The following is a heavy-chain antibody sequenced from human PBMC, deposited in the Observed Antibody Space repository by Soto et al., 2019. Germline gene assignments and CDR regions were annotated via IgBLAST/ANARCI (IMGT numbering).Heavy chain of an antibody. CDR1: GGTFSSHT. CDR3: ARPDFGDYWYFDL. V-gene: IGHV1-69*08. J-gene: IGHJ2*01. D-gene: IGHD4-17*01. CDR2: IIPALGTA. Sequence: QDQLVQSGAEVKKPGSSVKVSCKASGGTFSSHTFSWVRQAPGQGLEWMGRIIPALGTATYAQKFQGRVTITADESANTVYMELNSLISEDTAVYYCARPDFGDYWYFDLWGRGTLVTVSS.